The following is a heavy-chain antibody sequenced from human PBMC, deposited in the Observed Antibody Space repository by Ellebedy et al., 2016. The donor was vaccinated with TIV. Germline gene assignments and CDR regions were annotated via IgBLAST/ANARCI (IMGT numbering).Heavy chain of an antibody. D-gene: IGHD4-17*01. V-gene: IGHV3-30-3*01. J-gene: IGHJ4*02. CDR2: ISYDGSNK. CDR3: ARKSTTVTTDKALGY. Sequence: PGGSLRLSCAASGFTFSSYAMHWVRQAPGKGLEWVAVISYDGSNKFYADSVKGRFTISRDNSKNTLYLQMNSLRSEDTAVYYCARKSTTVTTDKALGYWGQGTLVIVSS. CDR1: GFTFSSYA.